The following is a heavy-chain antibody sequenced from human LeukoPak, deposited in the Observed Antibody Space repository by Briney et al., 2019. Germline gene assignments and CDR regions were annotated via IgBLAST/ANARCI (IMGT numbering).Heavy chain of an antibody. V-gene: IGHV1-2*02. Sequence: ASVKVSCKASRYTFNGYYMHWVRQAPGQGLEWTGWINPNIGDRNYAQKFQGRVTMTRDTSISTAYMELSRLRSDDTALYYCARSRMSDAFDIWGQGTMVTVSS. J-gene: IGHJ3*02. CDR3: ARSRMSDAFDI. CDR1: RYTFNGYY. D-gene: IGHD2-2*01. CDR2: INPNIGDR.